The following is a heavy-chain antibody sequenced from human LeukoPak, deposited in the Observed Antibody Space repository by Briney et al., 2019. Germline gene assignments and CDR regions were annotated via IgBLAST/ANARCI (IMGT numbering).Heavy chain of an antibody. Sequence: ASVKVSCKASGYTFTSYGISWVRQAPGQGLEWMGWISAYNGNTNYAQKLQGRVTMTTDTSTSTAYTELRSLRSDDTAVYYCARMTSGDYGAYDYWGQGTLVTVSS. D-gene: IGHD4-17*01. CDR3: ARMTSGDYGAYDY. J-gene: IGHJ4*02. V-gene: IGHV1-18*01. CDR1: GYTFTSYG. CDR2: ISAYNGNT.